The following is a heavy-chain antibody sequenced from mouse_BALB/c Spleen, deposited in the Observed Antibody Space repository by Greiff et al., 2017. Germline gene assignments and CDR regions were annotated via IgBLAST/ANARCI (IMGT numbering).Heavy chain of an antibody. V-gene: IGHV5-17*02. CDR3: ARSDLEYYYDY. Sequence: EVKLMESGGCLVQPGGSRKLSCAASGFTFSSFGMHWVRQAPEKGLEWVAYISSGSSTIYYADTVKGRFTIYRDNPKNTLFLQMPSLRSEDTAMYYCARSDLEYYYDYWGQGTTLTVSS. CDR2: ISSGSSTI. CDR1: GFTFSSFG. J-gene: IGHJ2*01.